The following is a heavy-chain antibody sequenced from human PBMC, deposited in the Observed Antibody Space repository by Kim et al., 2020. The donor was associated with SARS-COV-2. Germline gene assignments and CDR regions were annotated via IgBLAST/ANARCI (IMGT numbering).Heavy chain of an antibody. J-gene: IGHJ4*02. D-gene: IGHD6-13*01. CDR2: IYHSGST. Sequence: SETLSLTCAVSGGSISSGGYSWSWIRQPPGKGLEWIGYIYHSGSTYYNPSLKSRVTISVDRSKNQFSLKLSSVTAADTAVYYCARASGQQLGFDYWGQGTLVTVSS. CDR3: ARASGQQLGFDY. V-gene: IGHV4-30-2*01. CDR1: GGSISSGGYS.